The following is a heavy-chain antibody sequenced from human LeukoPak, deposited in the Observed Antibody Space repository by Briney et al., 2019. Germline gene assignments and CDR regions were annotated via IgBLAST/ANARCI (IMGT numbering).Heavy chain of an antibody. CDR3: TTTSDYGDHKR. CDR1: GFTSSNAW. CDR2: IKRKTNGGTP. J-gene: IGHJ4*02. V-gene: IGHV3-15*01. D-gene: IGHD4-17*01. Sequence: GRSLRPSCALSGFTSSNAWMSWVRQAPGKGLEWVGRIKRKTNGGTPDNAAPVKGRLTISRAGSKNTLYLHMNSLKTEDTAVYYCTTTSDYGDHKRWGQGTLVTVSS.